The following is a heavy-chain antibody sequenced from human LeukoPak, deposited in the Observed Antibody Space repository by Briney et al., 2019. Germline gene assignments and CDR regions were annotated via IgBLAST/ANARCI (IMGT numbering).Heavy chain of an antibody. CDR1: GGSISSHY. J-gene: IGHJ4*02. V-gene: IGHV4-59*11. CDR2: IYYSGST. CDR3: ARGSGQWGFDS. D-gene: IGHD3-10*01. Sequence: SETLSLTCTVSGGSISSHYWSWIRQPPGKTLEWIGYIYYSGSTNYNPSLRSRVTISVDSSKNQFSLELSSVTAADTAVYYCARGSGQWGFDSWGQGTLVTVSS.